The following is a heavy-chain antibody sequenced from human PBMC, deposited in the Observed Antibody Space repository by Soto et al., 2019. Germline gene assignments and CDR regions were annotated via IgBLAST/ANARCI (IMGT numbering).Heavy chain of an antibody. J-gene: IGHJ6*02. D-gene: IGHD3-16*02. CDR1: GFTFSHYG. CDR3: ATLAREPPYDYVWGTFRPPYYFYALDV. CDR2: IWYDGSSQ. V-gene: IGHV3-33*01. Sequence: QGQLVESGGGVVQPGRSLRLSCAASGFTFSHYGLHWVRQAPGKGLEWVAVIWYDGSSQHYADSVKGRFTISRDNSKSTLSLQLNSLRAEDTAVYYCATLAREPPYDYVWGTFRPPYYFYALDVWGQGTTVTVSS.